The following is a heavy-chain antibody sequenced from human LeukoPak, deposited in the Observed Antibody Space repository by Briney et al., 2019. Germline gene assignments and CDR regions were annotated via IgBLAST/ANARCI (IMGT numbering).Heavy chain of an antibody. CDR3: ARDRYYYDSSGYYYFDY. CDR1: GGSISSYY. V-gene: IGHV4-4*07. Sequence: SETLSLTCSVSGGSISSYYWSWIRQPAGKGLEWIGRIYTSGSTNYNPSLKSRVTMSLDTSKNQFSLKLSSVTAADTAVYYCARDRYYYDSSGYYYFDYWGQGTLVTVSS. D-gene: IGHD3-22*01. J-gene: IGHJ4*02. CDR2: IYTSGST.